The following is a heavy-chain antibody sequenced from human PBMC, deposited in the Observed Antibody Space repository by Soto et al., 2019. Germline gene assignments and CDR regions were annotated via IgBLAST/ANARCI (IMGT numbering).Heavy chain of an antibody. V-gene: IGHV1-2*02. CDR3: ARELERLVRGTYYYYGMDV. Sequence: ASVKVSCKASGYTFTGYYMHWVRQAPGQGLEWMGWINPNSGGTNYAQKFQGRVTMTRDTSISTAYMELSRLRSDDTAVYYCARELERLVRGTYYYYGMDVWGQGTTVTVSS. CDR1: GYTFTGYY. D-gene: IGHD6-13*01. J-gene: IGHJ6*02. CDR2: INPNSGGT.